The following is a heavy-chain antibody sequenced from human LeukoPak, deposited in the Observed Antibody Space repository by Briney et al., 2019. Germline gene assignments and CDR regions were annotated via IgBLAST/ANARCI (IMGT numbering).Heavy chain of an antibody. J-gene: IGHJ3*02. CDR2: INPNSGGT. Sequence: ASVKVSCKASGYTFTSYAMNWVRQAPGQGLEWMGWINPNSGGTNYAQKFQGRVTMTRDTSISTAHMELSRLRSDDTAVYYCARAPPGCSGGSCYGDIWGQGTMVTVSS. CDR1: GYTFTSYA. V-gene: IGHV1-2*02. D-gene: IGHD2-15*01. CDR3: ARAPPGCSGGSCYGDI.